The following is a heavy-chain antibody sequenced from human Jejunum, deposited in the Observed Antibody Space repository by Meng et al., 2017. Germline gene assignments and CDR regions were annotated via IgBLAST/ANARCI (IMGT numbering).Heavy chain of an antibody. CDR1: GFTFSDYE. CDR2: ISGSGSA. J-gene: IGHJ5*02. D-gene: IGHD1-1*01. CDR3: ARKKPGNVYFDP. Sequence: GESLKISCAASGFTFSDYEMNWIRQAPGKGLEWVSYISGSGSAMYADSVRGRFTISRDNAKSSAHLQMSSLRAEDTAVYYCARKKPGNVYFDPWGQGTLVTVSS. V-gene: IGHV3-48*03.